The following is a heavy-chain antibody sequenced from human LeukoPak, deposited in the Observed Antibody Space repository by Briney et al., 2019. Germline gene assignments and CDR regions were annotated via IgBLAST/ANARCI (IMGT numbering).Heavy chain of an antibody. J-gene: IGHJ6*03. CDR3: ARVRPHPIIDV. Sequence: GGSLRLSCSASGFTVCNNYMSWLRQAPGKGLVWLSVIYNGVSTYYADSVEGRFAISRDNSKNTLYLQMNSLRAEATGVYYCARVRPHPIIDVWGKGTTVTASS. CDR2: IYNGVST. V-gene: IGHV3-53*01. CDR1: GFTVCNNY. D-gene: IGHD6-6*01.